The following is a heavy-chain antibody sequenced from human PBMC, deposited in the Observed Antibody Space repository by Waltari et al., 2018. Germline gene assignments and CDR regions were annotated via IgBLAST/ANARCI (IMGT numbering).Heavy chain of an antibody. V-gene: IGHV3-30*04. CDR1: GFIFSSPA. CDR3: ARLFVDLFTGAHGAFDV. Sequence: HVKLVESGGGIVQPGRSLRLSCAASGFIFSSPAMHWVRQAPGKGLEWVAVISYDGSDKYYADSVKGRFSISRDNSRNTLYLQMNSLRAEDTAVYYCARLFVDLFTGAHGAFDVWGQGTMVTVSS. D-gene: IGHD3-9*01. CDR2: ISYDGSDK. J-gene: IGHJ3*01.